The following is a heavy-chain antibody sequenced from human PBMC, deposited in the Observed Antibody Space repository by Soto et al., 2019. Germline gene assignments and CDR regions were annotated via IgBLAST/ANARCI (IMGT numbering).Heavy chain of an antibody. CDR1: GFTFSDYY. V-gene: IGHV3-11*05. CDR2: ISGSYSYT. J-gene: IGHJ4*02. D-gene: IGHD4-17*01. Sequence: QVQLVGSGGGLVKPGGSLRLSCAASGFTFSDYYLSWIRQAPGKGLEWVSYISGSYSYTNYADSVKGRFTISRDNAKNSLYLQMNSLRAEDTAVYYCARVPGLTTVVTSYYFDYWGQGTLVTVSS. CDR3: ARVPGLTTVVTSYYFDY.